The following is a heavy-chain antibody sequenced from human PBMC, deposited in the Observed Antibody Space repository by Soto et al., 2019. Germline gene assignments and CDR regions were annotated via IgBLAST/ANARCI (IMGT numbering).Heavy chain of an antibody. V-gene: IGHV1-18*01. Sequence: QVQLVQSGAEVKKPGASVKVSCKTSGYTFASHGITWVRQAPGQGLEWMGWISSYNGNTHSAQKLQGRVTMTTDTXXTXAXXELRSLRSDDTAVYYCARDAFPYYFDSSDYYPFDYWGQGTLVTVSS. D-gene: IGHD3-22*01. CDR2: ISSYNGNT. CDR3: ARDAFPYYFDSSDYYPFDY. J-gene: IGHJ4*02. CDR1: GYTFASHG.